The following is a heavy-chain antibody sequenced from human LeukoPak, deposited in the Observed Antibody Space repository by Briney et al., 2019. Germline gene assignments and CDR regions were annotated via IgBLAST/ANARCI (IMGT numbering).Heavy chain of an antibody. Sequence: PSETLSLTCTVSGGSISSYYWSWLRQPPGKGLEWIGYIYYSGSTNYNPSLKSRVTISVDTSKSQFSLKLSSVTAADTAAYYCARDQEGIWGNSEQGAFDIWGQRTMVTVSS. V-gene: IGHV4-59*01. CDR3: ARDQEGIWGNSEQGAFDI. CDR1: GGSISSYY. J-gene: IGHJ3*02. D-gene: IGHD3-16*01. CDR2: IYYSGST.